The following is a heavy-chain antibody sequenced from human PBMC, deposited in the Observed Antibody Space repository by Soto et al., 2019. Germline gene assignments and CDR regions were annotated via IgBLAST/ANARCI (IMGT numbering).Heavy chain of an antibody. V-gene: IGHV3-7*01. D-gene: IGHD3-9*01. CDR1: GFTFSSYW. J-gene: IGHJ3*02. CDR3: ARWRDILTGSSDAFDI. Sequence: EVQLVESGGGLVQPGGSLRLSCAASGFTFSSYWMSWVRQAPGKGLEWVANIKQDGSEKYYVDSVKGRFTISRDNAKNSLYLQMNSLRAEDTAVYYCARWRDILTGSSDAFDIWGQGTMVTVSS. CDR2: IKQDGSEK.